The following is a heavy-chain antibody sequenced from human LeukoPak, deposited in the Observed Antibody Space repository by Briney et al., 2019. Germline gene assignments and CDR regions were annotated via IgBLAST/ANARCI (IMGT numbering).Heavy chain of an antibody. CDR2: ISSSSSYI. Sequence: PGGSLRLSCAASGFTFSSYSVNWVRQAPGKGLEWVSSISSSSSYIYYADSVKGRFTISRDNAKNSLYLQMNSLRAEDTAVYYCARAIGAYYDFWSGYFWGGWVDYWGQGTLVTVSS. CDR1: GFTFSSYS. V-gene: IGHV3-21*01. D-gene: IGHD3-3*01. CDR3: ARAIGAYYDFWSGYFWGGWVDY. J-gene: IGHJ4*02.